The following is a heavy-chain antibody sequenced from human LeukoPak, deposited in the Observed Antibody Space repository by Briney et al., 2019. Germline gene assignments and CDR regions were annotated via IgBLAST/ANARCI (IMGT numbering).Heavy chain of an antibody. J-gene: IGHJ4*02. D-gene: IGHD3-22*01. CDR2: MWYDGSST. V-gene: IGHV3-33*01. CDR3: ARDRVIYFDY. Sequence: GGSLRLSCAASGFTFSSFGMHWVRQAPGKGLEWLAVMWYDGSSTYYADSVKGRFTISGDNSKNTLYLQMNSLRAEDTAVYYCARDRVIYFDYWGQGTLVTVSS. CDR1: GFTFSSFG.